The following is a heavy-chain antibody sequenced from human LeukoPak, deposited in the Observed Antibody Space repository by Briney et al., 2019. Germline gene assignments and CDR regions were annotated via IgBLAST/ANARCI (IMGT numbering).Heavy chain of an antibody. J-gene: IGHJ3*02. V-gene: IGHV4-59*08. CDR1: SASVKTYY. D-gene: IGHD3-22*01. Sequence: PSETLSLTCTVSSASVKTYYWSWIRQPPGEGLEWIGYIFYSGSTNYNPSLKSRVTISVDTSKNQFSLYLSSVAAADTAVYYCARHSPFYYDSSGYRAFDIWGQGTMVTVSS. CDR2: IFYSGST. CDR3: ARHSPFYYDSSGYRAFDI.